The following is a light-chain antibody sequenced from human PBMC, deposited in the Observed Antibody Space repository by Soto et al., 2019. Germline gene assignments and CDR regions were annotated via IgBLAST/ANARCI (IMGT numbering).Light chain of an antibody. Sequence: DIQLTQSPSSLSASVGDRVTITCRASQTISKWLAWYQQKPGKAPKLLIFGATTLQSGVPPRFSGSGSGTDFTLTISRLEPEDFAVYYCQQYRSSPLSFGQGTRLEIK. J-gene: IGKJ5*01. CDR2: GAT. V-gene: IGKV1-39*01. CDR1: QTISKW. CDR3: QQYRSSPLS.